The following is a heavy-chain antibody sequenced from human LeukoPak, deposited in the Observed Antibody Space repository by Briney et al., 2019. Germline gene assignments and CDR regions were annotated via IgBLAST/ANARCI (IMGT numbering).Heavy chain of an antibody. CDR1: GFTFVDYA. Sequence: GRSLRLSSAASGFTFVDYAMHWVRQAPGKGLEWVSGISWNSGSIGYADSVKGRFTISRDNAKNSLYLQMNSLRAEDTALYYCAKDIMSSGWYYFDYWGQGTLVTVSS. D-gene: IGHD6-19*01. J-gene: IGHJ4*02. CDR2: ISWNSGSI. V-gene: IGHV3-9*01. CDR3: AKDIMSSGWYYFDY.